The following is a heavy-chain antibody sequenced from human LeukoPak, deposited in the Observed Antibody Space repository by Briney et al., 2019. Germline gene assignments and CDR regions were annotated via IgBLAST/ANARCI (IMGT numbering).Heavy chain of an antibody. Sequence: GGSLRLSCAASRFTFSSYWMSWVRQAPGKGLEWVANIKQDGSEKYYVDSVKGRFTISRDNAKNSLYLQMNSLRAEDTAVYYCARTDYGSGSYWSWGQGTLVTVSS. V-gene: IGHV3-7*03. CDR3: ARTDYGSGSYWS. CDR2: IKQDGSEK. D-gene: IGHD3-10*01. CDR1: RFTFSSYW. J-gene: IGHJ5*02.